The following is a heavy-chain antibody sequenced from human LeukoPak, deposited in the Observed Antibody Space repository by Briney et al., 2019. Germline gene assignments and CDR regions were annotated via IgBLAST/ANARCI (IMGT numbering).Heavy chain of an antibody. V-gene: IGHV3-23*01. J-gene: IGHJ4*02. CDR3: AKDASETYYRFPFDY. CDR1: GFPFSSYA. D-gene: IGHD1-26*01. Sequence: LAGGSLRLSCAASGFPFSSYAMSWVRQAPGQGLEWVSAISGSGGSTYYADSVKGRFTISRDNSKNTLYLQMNSLRAEDTAVYYCAKDASETYYRFPFDYWGQGTLVTVSS. CDR2: ISGSGGST.